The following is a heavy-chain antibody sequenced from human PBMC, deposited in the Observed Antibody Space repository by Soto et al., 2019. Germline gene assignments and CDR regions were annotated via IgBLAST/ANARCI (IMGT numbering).Heavy chain of an antibody. CDR2: ISSSTSYV. CDR1: GFTFSRYG. CDR3: ARDPSEGRVGNWFES. V-gene: IGHV3-21*01. J-gene: IGHJ5*01. Sequence: EIQLMQSGGGLARPGGSLRLSCAASGFTFSRYGMNWVRQAPGKGLEWVSSISSSTSYVYYADSVKGRFSVSRDNAKKILYLEMYALRTEDTAVYYCARDPSEGRVGNWFESWGQGTLVTVSS. D-gene: IGHD2-2*01.